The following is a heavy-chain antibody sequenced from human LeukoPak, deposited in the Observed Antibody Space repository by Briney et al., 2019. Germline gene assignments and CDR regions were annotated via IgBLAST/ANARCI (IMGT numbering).Heavy chain of an antibody. CDR3: ARDRVGAAGTLDY. D-gene: IGHD6-13*01. V-gene: IGHV3-74*01. CDR1: GFSFCDYW. CDR2: INSDGSST. Sequence: GGSLRLSCAASGFSFCDYWMHWVRQAPGEGLVWVSRINSDGSSTSYADSVKGRFTISRDNSKNTLYLQMNSLRAEDTAVYYCARDRVGAAGTLDYWGQGTLVTVSS. J-gene: IGHJ4*02.